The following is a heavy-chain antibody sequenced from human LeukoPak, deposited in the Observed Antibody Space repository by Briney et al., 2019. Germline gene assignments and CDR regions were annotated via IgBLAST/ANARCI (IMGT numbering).Heavy chain of an antibody. CDR1: GFTFSSYG. D-gene: IGHD3-10*01. J-gene: IGHJ4*02. CDR2: ISYDGSNK. V-gene: IGHV3-30*18. Sequence: GGSLRLSCAASGFTFSSYGMHWVRQAPGKGLEWVAVISYDGSNKYYADSVKGRFTISRDNSKNTLYLQMNSLRAEDTAVYYCAKGANYYGSGSYYCDYWGQGTLVTVSS. CDR3: AKGANYYGSGSYYCDY.